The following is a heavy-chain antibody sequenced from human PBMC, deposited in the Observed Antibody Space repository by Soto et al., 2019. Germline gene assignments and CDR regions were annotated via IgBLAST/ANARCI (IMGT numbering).Heavy chain of an antibody. Sequence: ASVKVSCKASGYTFTSYDINWVRQATGQGLEWMGWMNPNSGNTGYAQKFQGRVTMTRNTSISTAYMELSSLRSEDTAVYYCARVGCSSTSCYRSQRYYMDVWGKGTTVTVSS. CDR1: GYTFTSYD. CDR3: ARVGCSSTSCYRSQRYYMDV. J-gene: IGHJ6*03. CDR2: MNPNSGNT. V-gene: IGHV1-8*01. D-gene: IGHD2-2*01.